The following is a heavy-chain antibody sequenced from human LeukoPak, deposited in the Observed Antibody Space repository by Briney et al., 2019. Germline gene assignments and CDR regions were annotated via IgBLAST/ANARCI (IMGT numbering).Heavy chain of an antibody. CDR3: ARTGYSSSWYPVRYFDY. CDR2: IYYSGST. Sequence: SETLSLTCTVSGGSISSSSYYWGWIRQPPGKGLEWIGSIYYSGSTYYNPSLKSRVTISVDTSKNQFSLKLSSVTAADTAVYYCARTGYSSSWYPVRYFDYWGQGTLVTVSS. CDR1: GGSISSSSYY. D-gene: IGHD6-13*01. V-gene: IGHV4-39*07. J-gene: IGHJ4*02.